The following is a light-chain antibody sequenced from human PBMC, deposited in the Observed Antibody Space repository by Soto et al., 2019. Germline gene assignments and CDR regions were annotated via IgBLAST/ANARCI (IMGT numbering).Light chain of an antibody. CDR1: QTITYY. CDR2: AAS. CDR3: QQSFAIPNT. Sequence: DIQMTQYPSSLSPSVAQRVGTTARGSQTITYYVNWYQQKPGGAPKLLIYAASDLQSGVPSRFSGSGSGTDFTLTISSLQIEDLATYYCQQSFAIPNTFGQGTKVDIK. V-gene: IGKV1-39*01. J-gene: IGKJ2*01.